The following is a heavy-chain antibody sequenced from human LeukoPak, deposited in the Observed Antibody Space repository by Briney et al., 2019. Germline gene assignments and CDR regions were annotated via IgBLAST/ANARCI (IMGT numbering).Heavy chain of an antibody. D-gene: IGHD3-9*01. Sequence: GASVKVSCKASGYTFTSYGISWVRQAPGQGLEWMGWISAYNGNTNYAQKFQGRVTMTTDTSTSTAYMELRSLRSDDTAVYYCARYGFDWLSNPIHLGYWGQGTLVTVSS. CDR1: GYTFTSYG. CDR2: ISAYNGNT. J-gene: IGHJ4*02. V-gene: IGHV1-18*01. CDR3: ARYGFDWLSNPIHLGY.